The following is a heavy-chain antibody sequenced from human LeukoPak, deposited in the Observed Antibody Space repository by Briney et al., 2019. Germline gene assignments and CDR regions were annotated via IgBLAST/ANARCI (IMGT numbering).Heavy chain of an antibody. D-gene: IGHD1-26*01. CDR1: GYSFTTYL. J-gene: IGHJ3*02. Sequence: GASVKVSCKASGYSFTTYLIHWVRQAPGQGLEWMGEINTSSGGTNYAQKFQGRVTTTRDTSTSTVYMELSSLRSEDTALYLCARDPANGKPDAFDIWGQGTMVTVSS. V-gene: IGHV1-46*01. CDR2: INTSSGGT. CDR3: ARDPANGKPDAFDI.